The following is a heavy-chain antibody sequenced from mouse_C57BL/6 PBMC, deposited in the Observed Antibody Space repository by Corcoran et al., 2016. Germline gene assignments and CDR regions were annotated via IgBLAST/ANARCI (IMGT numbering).Heavy chain of an antibody. V-gene: IGHV1-80*01. Sequence: QVQLQQSGAELVKPAASVKISCTASGYAFSSYWLNWVKQRPGKGLEWIGQIYPGDGDTNYNGKFKGKATLTADKASSTAYMQLSSLTSEDSAVYFCARGGLTGTNLDYWGQGSTLTVSS. CDR3: ARGGLTGTNLDY. D-gene: IGHD4-1*01. J-gene: IGHJ2*01. CDR2: IYPGDGDT. CDR1: GYAFSSYW.